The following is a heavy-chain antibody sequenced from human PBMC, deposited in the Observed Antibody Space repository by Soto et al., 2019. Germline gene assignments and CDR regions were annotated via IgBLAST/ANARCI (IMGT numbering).Heavy chain of an antibody. CDR2: IYATGTT. J-gene: IGHJ5*02. CDR3: VRDGTKTLRDWFDP. D-gene: IGHD1-1*01. CDR1: GASISGFY. V-gene: IGHV4-4*07. Sequence: SETLSLTCTVSGASISGFYWSWIRKSAGKGLEWIGRIYATGTTDYNPSLKSRVMMSVDTSKKQFSLKLRSVTAADTVVYYCVRDGTKTLRDWFDPWGQGISVTVSS.